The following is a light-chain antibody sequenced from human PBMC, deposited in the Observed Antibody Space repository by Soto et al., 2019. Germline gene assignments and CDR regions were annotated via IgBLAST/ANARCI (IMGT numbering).Light chain of an antibody. Sequence: EIVLTQSPFTLSVSPGERATLSCSASQNINSNLAWYQQKPGQAPTLLIYGALTRVMGIPVRFSGSESGTEFTLTISSLKSEDFAVYYCQHYNSSAPEGTFGQGTKVDIK. V-gene: IGKV3D-15*01. CDR3: QHYNSSAPEGT. CDR2: GAL. J-gene: IGKJ1*01. CDR1: QNINSN.